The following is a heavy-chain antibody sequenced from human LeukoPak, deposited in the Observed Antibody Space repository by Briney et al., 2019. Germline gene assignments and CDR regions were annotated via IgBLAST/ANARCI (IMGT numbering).Heavy chain of an antibody. CDR1: GFTFSSYA. J-gene: IGHJ4*02. CDR3: AKSPRVVVTYFDY. V-gene: IGHV3-23*01. Sequence: PGGSLRLSCAASGFTFSSYAMIWVRQAPGKGLEWVTAISGSGGSKYYADSVKGRFTISRDNSKNTLYLQMNSLRAEDTAVYYCAKSPRVVVTYFDYWGQGTLVTVSS. D-gene: IGHD3-22*01. CDR2: ISGSGGSK.